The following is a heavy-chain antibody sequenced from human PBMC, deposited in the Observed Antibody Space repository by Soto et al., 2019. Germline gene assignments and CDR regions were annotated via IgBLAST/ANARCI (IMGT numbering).Heavy chain of an antibody. CDR3: AKDSDREYFQH. D-gene: IGHD3-10*01. V-gene: IGHV3-23*01. CDR1: GFTFSSYG. J-gene: IGHJ1*01. Sequence: GGSRRRAWAASGFTFSSYGMSWGRQAPEKGLEWVSGISASDGGAYYADSVKGRFTISRDNSENTLYLQMNSLRVEDTAVYYCAKDSDREYFQHWGQGTLVTVSS. CDR2: ISASDGGA.